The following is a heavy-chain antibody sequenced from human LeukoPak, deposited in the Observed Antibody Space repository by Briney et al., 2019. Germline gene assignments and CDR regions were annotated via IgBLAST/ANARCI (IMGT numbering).Heavy chain of an antibody. CDR3: ACRRGYCSGGSCYRGRFDP. Sequence: SVTLSLACAVYGGSFSGYYWSWIRQPPGKGLEWIGEINHSGSTNYNPSLKSRVTISVDTSKNQFSLKLSSVTAADTAVYYCACRRGYCSGGSCYRGRFDPWGQGTLVTVSS. V-gene: IGHV4-34*01. CDR1: GGSFSGYY. J-gene: IGHJ5*02. D-gene: IGHD2-15*01. CDR2: INHSGST.